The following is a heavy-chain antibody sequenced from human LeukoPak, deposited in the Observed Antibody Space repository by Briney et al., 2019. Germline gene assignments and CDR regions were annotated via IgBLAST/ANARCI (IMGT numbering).Heavy chain of an antibody. CDR1: GFTFSDYY. D-gene: IGHD6-13*01. CDR3: AREGSSWSFDS. CDR2: ITSSGSTI. J-gene: IGHJ4*02. Sequence: GGSLRLSCAASGFTFSDYYMNWIRQAPGQGLEGVSYITSSGSTIYYADSVKGRFTISRDNAKNSLYLQMNSLRAEDTAVFYCAREGSSWSFDSWGPGTLVTVSP. V-gene: IGHV3-11*01.